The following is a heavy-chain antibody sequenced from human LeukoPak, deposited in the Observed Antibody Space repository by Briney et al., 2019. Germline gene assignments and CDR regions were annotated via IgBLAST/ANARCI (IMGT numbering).Heavy chain of an antibody. CDR1: GYSISSGYY. J-gene: IGHJ3*02. CDR3: ARHDCGGSCYFAFDI. D-gene: IGHD2-15*01. CDR2: IYHSVST. V-gene: IGHV4-38-2*01. Sequence: PSGTLSLTCAVPGYSISSGYYWCWIRQPPGKGLKWIGSIYHSVSTYYNPSIKSRVTISVATSKNQFSLKLSSETAADTAVYYCARHDCGGSCYFAFDIWGQGTMVTVSS.